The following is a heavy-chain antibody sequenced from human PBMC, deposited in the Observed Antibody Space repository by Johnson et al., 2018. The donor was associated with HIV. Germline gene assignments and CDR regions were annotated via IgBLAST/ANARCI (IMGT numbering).Heavy chain of an antibody. J-gene: IGHJ3*02. D-gene: IGHD6-19*01. CDR2: IYSGDTT. Sequence: QMQLVESGGGLVQPGGSLRLSCAASGFTFSSYAMHWVRQAPGKGLEWVSVIYSGDTTYYADSVKGRFTISRDNSKNTLYLQMNSLRAEDTAVFYCAKRVSGWNFGVDAFDIWGQGTMVTVSS. V-gene: IGHV3-NL1*01. CDR3: AKRVSGWNFGVDAFDI. CDR1: GFTFSSYA.